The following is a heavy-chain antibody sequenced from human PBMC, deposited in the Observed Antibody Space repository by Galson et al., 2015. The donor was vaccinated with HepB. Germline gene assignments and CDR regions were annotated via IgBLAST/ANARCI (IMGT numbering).Heavy chain of an antibody. Sequence: SLRLSCAASGFTFSSYWMHWVRQAPGKGLVWVSRINSDGSSTSYADSVKGRFTISRDNAKNTLYLQMNSLRAEDTAVYYCARERYYDSSGYPYEVFDYWGQGTLVTVSS. CDR1: GFTFSSYW. CDR3: ARERYYDSSGYPYEVFDY. CDR2: INSDGSST. V-gene: IGHV3-74*01. J-gene: IGHJ4*02. D-gene: IGHD3-22*01.